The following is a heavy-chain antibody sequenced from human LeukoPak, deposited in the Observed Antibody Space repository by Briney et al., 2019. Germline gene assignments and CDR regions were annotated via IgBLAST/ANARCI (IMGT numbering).Heavy chain of an antibody. CDR1: GDSISSYY. Sequence: SETLSLTCSVSGDSISSYYWSWIRQPAGKGLEWIGRIYTSGSTNYNPSLKSRVIMSVDTSKNQFSLKLSSVTAADTAVYYCARDPRGYFDWFPPRPPTFDIWGQGTMVTVSS. D-gene: IGHD3-9*01. CDR2: IYTSGST. V-gene: IGHV4-4*07. J-gene: IGHJ3*02. CDR3: ARDPRGYFDWFPPRPPTFDI.